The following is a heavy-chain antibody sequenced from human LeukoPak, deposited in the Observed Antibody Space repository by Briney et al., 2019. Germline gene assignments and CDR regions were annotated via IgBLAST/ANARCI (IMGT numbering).Heavy chain of an antibody. V-gene: IGHV1-2*02. CDR3: ARDRRYCSGGSCSAAGY. Sequence: ASVKVSCKASGYTFTEYYMHWVRQAPGQGLEWMGWINPNSGGTNYAQKFQGRVTMTRDTSISTAYMELSRLRSDDTAVYYCARDRRYCSGGSCSAAGYWGQGTLVTVSS. CDR2: INPNSGGT. D-gene: IGHD2-15*01. J-gene: IGHJ4*02. CDR1: GYTFTEYY.